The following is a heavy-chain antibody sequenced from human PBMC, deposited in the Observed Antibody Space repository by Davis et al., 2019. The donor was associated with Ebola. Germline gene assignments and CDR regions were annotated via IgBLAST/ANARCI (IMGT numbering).Heavy chain of an antibody. D-gene: IGHD6-19*01. CDR3: ARVAGDLIDP. CDR2: IYYSGST. J-gene: IGHJ5*02. V-gene: IGHV4-39*07. Sequence: PSETLSLTCTVSGCSISSSSYYWGWIRQPPGKGLEWLGSIYYSGSTYYNPSLKSRVTISVDTSKNQFSLKLSSVTAADTAVYYCARVAGDLIDPWGQGTLVTVSS. CDR1: GCSISSSSYY.